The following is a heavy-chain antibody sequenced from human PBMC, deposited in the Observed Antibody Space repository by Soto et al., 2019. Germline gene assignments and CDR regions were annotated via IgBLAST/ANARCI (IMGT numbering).Heavy chain of an antibody. V-gene: IGHV4-38-2*02. CDR1: GFPISSTYS. J-gene: IGHJ6*02. CDR3: ARVTMVIRDSDHFGVDV. Sequence: KASETLSLTCLVSGFPISSTYSWGWIRQPPGKGLEWIGSISHSGTTSYSPSLTSRVSISVDTSKNQVSLKLTSVTAADTAVYFCARVTMVIRDSDHFGVDVWGHGTTVTVSS. D-gene: IGHD4-17*01. CDR2: ISHSGTT.